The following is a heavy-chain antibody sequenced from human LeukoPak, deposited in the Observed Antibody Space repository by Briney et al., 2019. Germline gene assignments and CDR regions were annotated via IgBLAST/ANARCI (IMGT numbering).Heavy chain of an antibody. J-gene: IGHJ4*02. D-gene: IGHD3-22*01. CDR3: ARDQGYYYDSSGYALDY. CDR1: GFTFSSYS. V-gene: IGHV3-21*01. Sequence: GGSLRLSCAASGFTFSSYSMNWVRQAPGKGLEWVSSISSSSSYIYYADSVKGRFIISRDNAKNSLYLQMNSLRAEDTAVYYCARDQGYYYDSSGYALDYWGQGTLVTVSS. CDR2: ISSSSSYI.